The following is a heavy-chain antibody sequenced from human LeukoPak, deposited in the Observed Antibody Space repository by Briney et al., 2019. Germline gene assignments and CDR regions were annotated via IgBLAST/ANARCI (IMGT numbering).Heavy chain of an antibody. V-gene: IGHV3-9*01. J-gene: IGHJ3*02. CDR2: ISWDRGGI. Sequence: PGRSLRLSCAVSVVTLDDYAMHWGPQAPGKGLEGGSGISWDRGGIGYADSVKGRFTISRDNDKNSLYLQMNSLRVEDTALYYCAKDIAGHGSEIDDSFDIWGQGTMVTVSS. CDR3: AKDIAGHGSEIDDSFDI. CDR1: VVTLDDYA. D-gene: IGHD3-10*01.